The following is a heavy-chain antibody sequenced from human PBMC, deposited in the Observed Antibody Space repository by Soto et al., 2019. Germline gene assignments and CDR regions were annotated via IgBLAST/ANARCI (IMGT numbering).Heavy chain of an antibody. V-gene: IGHV3-33*01. J-gene: IGHJ2*01. Sequence: QVQLVESGGGVVQPGRSLRLSCAASGFTFRNYDMHWVRQAPGKGLEWVAVIWYDGSNKYYADSVKGRFTISRDNSKSTLHLQMNSLRAEDTAVYYCTRDVSSRYFDLWGRGSLVTVSS. CDR2: IWYDGSNK. CDR1: GFTFRNYD. CDR3: TRDVSSRYFDL.